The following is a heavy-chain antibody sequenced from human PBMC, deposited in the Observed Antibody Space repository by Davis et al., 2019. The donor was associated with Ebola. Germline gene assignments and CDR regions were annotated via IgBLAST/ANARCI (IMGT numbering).Heavy chain of an antibody. CDR1: GFTFSSYG. Sequence: GESLKISCAASGFTFSSYGMHWVRQAPGKGLEWVAVIWYDGSNKYYADSVKGRFTISRDNSKNTLYLQMNSLRAEDTAVYYCARVNYDYVWGSYRSYFDYWGQGTLVTVSS. V-gene: IGHV3-30*19. J-gene: IGHJ4*02. CDR2: IWYDGSNK. CDR3: ARVNYDYVWGSYRSYFDY. D-gene: IGHD3-16*02.